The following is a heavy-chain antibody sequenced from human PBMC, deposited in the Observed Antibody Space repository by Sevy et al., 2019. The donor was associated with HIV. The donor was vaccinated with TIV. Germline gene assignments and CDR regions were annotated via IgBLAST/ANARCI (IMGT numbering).Heavy chain of an antibody. Sequence: GGSLRLSCAASGFTFSSYGMHWVRQAPGKGLEWVAFIRYDGSNKYYADSVKGRFTISRDNSKNTLYLQMNSLRAEDTAVYYCAKDAASYYDSSGYHPDYWGQGTLVTVSS. CDR3: AKDAASYYDSSGYHPDY. D-gene: IGHD3-22*01. J-gene: IGHJ4*02. V-gene: IGHV3-30*02. CDR2: IRYDGSNK. CDR1: GFTFSSYG.